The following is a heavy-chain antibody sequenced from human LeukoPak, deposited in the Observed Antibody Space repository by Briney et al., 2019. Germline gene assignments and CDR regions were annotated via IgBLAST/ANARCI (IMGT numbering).Heavy chain of an antibody. CDR2: ISSSSSTI. CDR3: ARDIPAPGDAKFDC. V-gene: IGHV3-48*04. D-gene: IGHD2-21*01. Sequence: GGSLRPSCAASGFTLSSYSMNWVRQAPGKGLEWVSYISSSSSTIYYADSVKGRFTISRDNAKNSLYLQMNSLRAEDTAVYYCARDIPAPGDAKFDCWGQGALVTVSS. J-gene: IGHJ4*02. CDR1: GFTLSSYS.